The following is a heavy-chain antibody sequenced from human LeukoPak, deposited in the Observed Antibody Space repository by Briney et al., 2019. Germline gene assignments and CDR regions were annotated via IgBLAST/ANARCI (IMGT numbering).Heavy chain of an antibody. V-gene: IGHV3-64*01. Sequence: GGSLRLSCAASGFTFSSYAMHWVRQAPGKGLEYDSAISSNGGSTYYANSVKGRFTISRDNSKNTLYLQMGSLRAEDMAVYYCARGPAQGWFDPWGQGTLVTVSS. CDR2: ISSNGGST. J-gene: IGHJ5*02. CDR1: GFTFSSYA. CDR3: ARGPAQGWFDP.